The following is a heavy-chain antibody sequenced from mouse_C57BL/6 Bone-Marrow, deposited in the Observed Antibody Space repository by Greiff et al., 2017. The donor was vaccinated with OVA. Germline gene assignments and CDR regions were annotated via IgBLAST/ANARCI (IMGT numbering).Heavy chain of an antibody. J-gene: IGHJ1*03. D-gene: IGHD2-3*01. Sequence: EVQGVESGGGLVQPKGSLKLSCAASGLSFNTYAMNWVRQAPGKGLEWVARIRSKSNNYATYYADSVKDRFTISRDDSESMLYLQMNNLKTEDTAMYYCVRHDVYWYFDVWGTGTTVTVSS. CDR2: IRSKSNNYAT. V-gene: IGHV10-1*01. CDR3: VRHDVYWYFDV. CDR1: GLSFNTYA.